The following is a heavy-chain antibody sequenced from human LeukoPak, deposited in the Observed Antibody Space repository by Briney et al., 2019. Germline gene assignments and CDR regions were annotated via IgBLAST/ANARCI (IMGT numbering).Heavy chain of an antibody. CDR2: ISSSGSTI. Sequence: GGSLRLSCAASGFTFSDYYMSWIRQAPGKGLEWVSYISSSGSTIYYADSVKGRFTISRDNAKNSLYLQMNSLRAEDTAVYYCARDAAYYGSGSYDQYYYYYMDVWGKGTTVTISS. D-gene: IGHD3-10*01. V-gene: IGHV3-11*01. CDR1: GFTFSDYY. J-gene: IGHJ6*03. CDR3: ARDAAYYGSGSYDQYYYYYMDV.